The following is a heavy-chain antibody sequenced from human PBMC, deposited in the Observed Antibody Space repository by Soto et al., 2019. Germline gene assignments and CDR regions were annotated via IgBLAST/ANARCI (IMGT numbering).Heavy chain of an antibody. CDR3: ARGVRGGAFDY. J-gene: IGHJ4*02. V-gene: IGHV4-30-2*01. CDR1: GGSISSGGYS. Sequence: QLQLQESGSGLVKPSQTLSLTCAVSGGSISSGGYSWSWILQPPGKGLEWIGYIYHSGSTYYNPSLKSRVTIAVDRSKNQVSLKLSSVTAADTAVYSCARGVRGGAFDYWGQGTLVTVSS. D-gene: IGHD2-2*01. CDR2: IYHSGST.